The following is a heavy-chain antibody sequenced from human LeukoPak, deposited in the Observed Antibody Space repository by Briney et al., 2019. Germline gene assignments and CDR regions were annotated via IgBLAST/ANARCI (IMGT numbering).Heavy chain of an antibody. J-gene: IGHJ6*02. CDR2: VSGSGSGK. D-gene: IGHD2-2*01. CDR1: GFTFSSYA. CDR3: VKGLSAYYYYDMDV. V-gene: IGHV3-23*01. Sequence: GGSLRLSCAASGFTFSSYAMSWVRQAPGKGLEWVSTVSGSGSGKYYADSVKGRFTISRDNSKNTLYLQMNSLRAEDTAVYYCVKGLSAYYYYDMDVWGQGTTVTVSS.